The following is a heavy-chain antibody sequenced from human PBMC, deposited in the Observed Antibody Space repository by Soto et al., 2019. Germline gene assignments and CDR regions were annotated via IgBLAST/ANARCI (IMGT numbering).Heavy chain of an antibody. CDR2: ISYDGSNK. V-gene: IGHV3-30-3*01. Sequence: GGSLRLSCAASGFTFSSYAMHWVRQAPGKGLEWVAFISYDGSNKYYADSVKGRFTISRDNSKNTLYLQMNSLRTEDTAVYYFASYTLPYCGGDCSYAFDIWGQGTMVTVSS. CDR3: ASYTLPYCGGDCSYAFDI. CDR1: GFTFSSYA. J-gene: IGHJ3*02. D-gene: IGHD2-21*02.